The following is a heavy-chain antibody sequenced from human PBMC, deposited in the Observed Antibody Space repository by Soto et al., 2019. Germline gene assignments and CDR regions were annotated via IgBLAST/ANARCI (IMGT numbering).Heavy chain of an antibody. CDR2: IYDSGST. J-gene: IGHJ5*02. V-gene: IGHV4-30-4*01. CDR3: ARDKGVGA. D-gene: IGHD2-8*01. Sequence: SETLSLXCTVSGGSISSGDYYWSWIRQPPGKGLEWIGYIYDSGSTYYNSSLKSRVNITLDTSKNQFSLKLTSVTAADTAVYYCARDKGVGAWGEGSLVTVSS. CDR1: GGSISSGDYY.